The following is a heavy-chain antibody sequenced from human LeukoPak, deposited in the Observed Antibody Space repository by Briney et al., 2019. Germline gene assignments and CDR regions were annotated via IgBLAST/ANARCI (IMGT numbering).Heavy chain of an antibody. Sequence: GASVKVPCKASGYTFSSYDINWVRQATGQGLEWMGWMNPNSGNTGYAQKFQGRVTMTRNTSISTAYMELSSLRSEDTAVYYCARRYCSSTSCHYFDYWGQGTLVTVSS. V-gene: IGHV1-8*01. CDR2: MNPNSGNT. CDR1: GYTFSSYD. D-gene: IGHD2-2*01. J-gene: IGHJ4*02. CDR3: ARRYCSSTSCHYFDY.